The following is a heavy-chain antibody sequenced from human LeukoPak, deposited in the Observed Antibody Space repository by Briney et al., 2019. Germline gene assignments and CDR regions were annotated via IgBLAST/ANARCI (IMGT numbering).Heavy chain of an antibody. J-gene: IGHJ4*02. CDR2: INTVGSRT. CDR3: ARPLAVCSGGSCYPYYFDY. D-gene: IGHD2-15*01. CDR1: GFTFSSYW. Sequence: GGSLRLSCAASGFTFSSYWMHWVRQAPGKGLVWVSHINTVGSRTSYADSVKGRFTISRDNAKNTLYLQMNSLRAEDTAVYYCARPLAVCSGGSCYPYYFDYWGQGTLVTASP. V-gene: IGHV3-74*01.